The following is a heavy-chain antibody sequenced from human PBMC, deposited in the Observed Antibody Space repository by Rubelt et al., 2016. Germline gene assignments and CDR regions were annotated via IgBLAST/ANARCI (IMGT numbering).Heavy chain of an antibody. CDR1: GYTFSNYG. CDR3: ARGGADYSNYADY. Sequence: QVQLAQSGGELKKPGASVKVSCKTSGYTFSNYGISWVRQAPGQGLEWVGWISTYNGNTDYAEKFQGRVTLTTDTSRSTAYMELRSLIADDTAMYYWARGGADYSNYADYWGQGTLVTVSS. D-gene: IGHD4-11*01. CDR2: ISTYNGNT. J-gene: IGHJ4*02. V-gene: IGHV1-18*01.